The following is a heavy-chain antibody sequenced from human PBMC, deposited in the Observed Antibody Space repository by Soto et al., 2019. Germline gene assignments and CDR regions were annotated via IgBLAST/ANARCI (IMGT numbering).Heavy chain of an antibody. J-gene: IGHJ4*02. Sequence: GGSLRLSCAASGFTFSSDWMSWVRQAPGKGLEWVANIKQDGSEKYYVDSVKGRFTIARDNAKNSLYLQMNSLRAEDTAVYYCARMGDFWSGYDYWGQGTLVTVSS. CDR3: ARMGDFWSGYDY. V-gene: IGHV3-7*01. CDR2: IKQDGSEK. CDR1: GFTFSSDW. D-gene: IGHD3-3*01.